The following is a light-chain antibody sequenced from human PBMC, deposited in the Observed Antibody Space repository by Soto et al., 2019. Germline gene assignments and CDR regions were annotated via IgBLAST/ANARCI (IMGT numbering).Light chain of an antibody. CDR2: WAS. CDR1: QSVLFSSNKKNY. CDR3: QQYYGTPS. V-gene: IGKV4-1*01. J-gene: IGKJ2*01. Sequence: DIVMTQSPDSLTVSLGERATINCKSSQSVLFSSNKKNYLAWYHQKPRQPPKLLISWASTRESGVPDRFSGSGSGTDFTLTISSLQAEDVGVYYCQQYYGTPSFGQGTQLEIK.